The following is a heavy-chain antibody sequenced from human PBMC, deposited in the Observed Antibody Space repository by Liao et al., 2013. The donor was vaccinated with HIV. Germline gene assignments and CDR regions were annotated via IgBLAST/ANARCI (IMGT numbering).Heavy chain of an antibody. V-gene: IGHV4-34*01. CDR3: ARARWFGELSFDY. CDR1: GGSFSGYY. Sequence: QVQLQQWGAGLLKPSETLSLTCAVYGGSFSGYYWSWIRQPPGKGLEWIGFIQYSGNTGYKSSLKSRLAMSVDTSKNEFYLKMTSVTAADTAVYFCARARWFGELSFDYWGLGTLVTVSS. D-gene: IGHD3-10*01. J-gene: IGHJ4*02. CDR2: IQYSGNT.